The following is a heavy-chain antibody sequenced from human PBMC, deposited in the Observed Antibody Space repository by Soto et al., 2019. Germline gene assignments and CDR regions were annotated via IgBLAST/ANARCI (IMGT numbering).Heavy chain of an antibody. Sequence: LRLSCAASGFTFSSFGMNWVRQAPGKGLVWISYISSSSTTMYYADSVKGRITISRDDAKNSLFLQMNTLRDEDTAVYYCARDWRDSYDKWGQGTLVTVSS. CDR3: ARDWRDSYDK. J-gene: IGHJ1*01. CDR1: GFTFSSFG. CDR2: ISSSSTTM. V-gene: IGHV3-48*02. D-gene: IGHD3-22*01.